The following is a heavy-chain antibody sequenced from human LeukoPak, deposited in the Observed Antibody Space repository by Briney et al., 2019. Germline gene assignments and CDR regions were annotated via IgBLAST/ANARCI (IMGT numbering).Heavy chain of an antibody. J-gene: IGHJ5*02. Sequence: GGSLRLSCAASGFSFRTYWMTWVRQAPGKGLEWVSSISKTSSYIYYADSVKGRFTISRDNAKNSLFLQMNSLRAEDTAVYYCARVEEATTFNPWGQGTLVTVSS. CDR1: GFSFRTYW. D-gene: IGHD1-1*01. V-gene: IGHV3-21*01. CDR3: ARVEEATTFNP. CDR2: ISKTSSYI.